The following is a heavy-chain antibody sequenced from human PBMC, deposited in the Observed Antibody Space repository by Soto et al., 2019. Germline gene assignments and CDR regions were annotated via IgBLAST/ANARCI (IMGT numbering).Heavy chain of an antibody. J-gene: IGHJ6*02. CDR2: IIPIFGTA. CDR3: ARDPVELRPGFYYYYGMDV. D-gene: IGHD1-7*01. V-gene: IGHV1-69*13. CDR1: VGTFSSYA. Sequence: SVPVSCKASVGTFSSYAISWVRQAPGQGLEWMGGIIPIFGTANYAQKFQGRVTITADESTSTAYMELSSLRSEDTAVYYCARDPVELRPGFYYYYGMDVWGQGTTVTVSS.